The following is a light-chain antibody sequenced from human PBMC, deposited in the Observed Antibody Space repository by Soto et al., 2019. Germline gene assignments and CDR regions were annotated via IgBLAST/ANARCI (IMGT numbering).Light chain of an antibody. J-gene: IGKJ3*01. CDR1: QSVSSSY. V-gene: IGKV3-20*01. CDR2: GAS. CDR3: QQYGSSPG. Sequence: EIVLTQSPGTLSLSPGERATLSCRASQSVSSSYLAWYQQKPGQAPRLLIYGASSRATGIPDRFSGSGSGTDFTLTISRLEAEDFAVYYCQQYGSSPGFGPGTKVDIK.